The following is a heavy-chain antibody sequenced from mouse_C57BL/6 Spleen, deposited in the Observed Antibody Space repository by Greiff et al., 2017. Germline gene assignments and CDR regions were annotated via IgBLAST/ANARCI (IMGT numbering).Heavy chain of an antibody. J-gene: IGHJ4*01. Sequence: ESGPGLVKPSQSLSLTCSVTGYSITSGYYWNWIRQFPGNKLEWMGYISYDGSNNYNPSLKNRISITRDTSKNQFFLKLKSLTTEDTATYYCSKATTEDYYAMDYWGQGTSVTVSS. CDR2: ISYDGSN. CDR1: GYSITSGYY. CDR3: SKATTEDYYAMDY. D-gene: IGHD1-1*01. V-gene: IGHV3-6*01.